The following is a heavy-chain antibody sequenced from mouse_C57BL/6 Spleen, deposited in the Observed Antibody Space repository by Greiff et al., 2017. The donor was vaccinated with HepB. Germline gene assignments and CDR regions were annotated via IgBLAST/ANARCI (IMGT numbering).Heavy chain of an antibody. Sequence: DVKLVESGGGLVQPKGSLKLSCAASGFTFNTYAMHWVRQAPGKGLEWVARIRSKSSNYATYYADSVKDRFTISRDDSQSMLYLQMNNLKTEDTAMYYCVIFPYYYGSSYGYFDVWGTGTTVTVSS. J-gene: IGHJ1*03. CDR2: IRSKSSNYAT. CDR3: VIFPYYYGSSYGYFDV. CDR1: GFTFNTYA. V-gene: IGHV10-3*01. D-gene: IGHD1-1*01.